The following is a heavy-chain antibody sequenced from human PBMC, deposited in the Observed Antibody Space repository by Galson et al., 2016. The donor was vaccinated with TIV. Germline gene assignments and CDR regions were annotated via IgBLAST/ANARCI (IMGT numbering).Heavy chain of an antibody. D-gene: IGHD3-3*01. Sequence: AISGDSVSSTSAAWNWIRQSPSRGLEWLGRTYYRSTWYNDYAASLKRRITINPDTSKNQFSLQLTSVTPEDAAVYYCARGAPSVFGVIMTLDYWGQGILVTVSS. CDR2: TYYRSTWYN. V-gene: IGHV6-1*01. CDR3: ARGAPSVFGVIMTLDY. J-gene: IGHJ4*02. CDR1: GDSVSSTSAA.